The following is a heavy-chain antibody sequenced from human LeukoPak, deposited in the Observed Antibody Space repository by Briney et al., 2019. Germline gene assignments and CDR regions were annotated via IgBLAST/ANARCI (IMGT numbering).Heavy chain of an antibody. CDR3: ASQNPLGYYMDV. CDR2: ISYDGSNK. CDR1: GFTFSSYA. Sequence: GRSLRLSCAASGFTFSSYAMHWVRQAPGKGLEWVAVISYDGSNKYYADSVKGRFTISRDNSKNTLYLQMNSLRAEDTAVYYCASQNPLGYYMDVWGKGTTVTVSS. J-gene: IGHJ6*03. V-gene: IGHV3-30-3*01.